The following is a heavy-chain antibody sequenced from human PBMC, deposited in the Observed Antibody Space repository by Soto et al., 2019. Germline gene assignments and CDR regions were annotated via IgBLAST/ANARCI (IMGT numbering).Heavy chain of an antibody. CDR1: GGSISSYY. Sequence: PSETLSLTCTVSGGSISSYYWSWIRQPPGKGLEWIGYIYYSGSTYYNPSLKSRVTISVDTSKNQFSLKLSSVTAADTAVYYCARLGYDFWSGYPGGMDVWGQGTTVTVSS. J-gene: IGHJ6*02. D-gene: IGHD3-3*01. CDR2: IYYSGST. V-gene: IGHV4-59*08. CDR3: ARLGYDFWSGYPGGMDV.